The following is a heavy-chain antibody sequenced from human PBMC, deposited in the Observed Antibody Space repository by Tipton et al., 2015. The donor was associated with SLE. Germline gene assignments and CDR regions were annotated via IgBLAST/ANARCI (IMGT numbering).Heavy chain of an antibody. Sequence: GLVKPSETLSLTCTVSGGSISSSSYYWSWIRQSPEKGLEWMAYIHYSGSTSYNPSLKSRATISVDTSKNQFSLNLSSVTAADTAVYYCARSGYTTPFDYWGQGTLVTVSS. V-gene: IGHV4-61*01. J-gene: IGHJ4*02. CDR3: ARSGYTTPFDY. CDR2: IHYSGST. CDR1: GGSISSSSYY. D-gene: IGHD3-3*01.